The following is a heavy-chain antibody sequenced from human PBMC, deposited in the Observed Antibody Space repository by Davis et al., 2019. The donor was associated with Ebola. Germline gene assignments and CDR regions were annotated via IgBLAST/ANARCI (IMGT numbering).Heavy chain of an antibody. Sequence: PGGSLRLSCAASGFTFRTHDMHWVRQTTGKGLEWVSVIGTAGDTYYRGSVKGRFTISRENARNSLYLQMNSLTAGDTAVYYCARAQFGDVVLDYWGQGTLVTVSS. CDR1: GFTFRTHD. D-gene: IGHD4-17*01. J-gene: IGHJ4*02. CDR2: IGTAGDT. V-gene: IGHV3-13*01. CDR3: ARAQFGDVVLDY.